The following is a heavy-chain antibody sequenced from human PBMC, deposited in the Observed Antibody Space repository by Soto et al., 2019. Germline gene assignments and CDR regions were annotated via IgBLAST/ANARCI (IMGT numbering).Heavy chain of an antibody. CDR2: ISYDGSNK. D-gene: IGHD4-17*01. J-gene: IGHJ5*02. Sequence: QVQLVESGGGVVQPGRSLRLSCAASGFTFSSYAMHWVRQAPGKGLEWVAVISYDGSNKYYADSVKGRFTISRDNSKNTLDLQMNSLRAEDTAVYYCARDRHDYGDSENWFDPWGQGTLVTVSS. CDR1: GFTFSSYA. CDR3: ARDRHDYGDSENWFDP. V-gene: IGHV3-30-3*01.